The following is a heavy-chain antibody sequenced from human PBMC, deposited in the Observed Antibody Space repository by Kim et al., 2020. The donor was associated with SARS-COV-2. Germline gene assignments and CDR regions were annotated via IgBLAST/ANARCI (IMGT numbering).Heavy chain of an antibody. CDR3: ARQNPPN. V-gene: IGHV4-39*01. J-gene: IGHJ4*02. Sequence: SETLSLTCTVSGGSIISSISYWGWIRQAPGKGLEWIASIHYSGDTYYNPSLKSRVTISVDTSKNQFSLKWSSVTAADTAVYYCARQNPPNWGQGTLVSVSS. CDR2: IHYSGDT. CDR1: GGSIISSISY.